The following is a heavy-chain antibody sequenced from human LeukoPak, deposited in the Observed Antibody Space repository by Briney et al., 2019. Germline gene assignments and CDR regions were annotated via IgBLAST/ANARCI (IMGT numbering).Heavy chain of an antibody. Sequence: GGSLRLSCAASGFTFSSYGMHWVRQAPGKGLEWVSIISGGGGSTSYADSVKGRFTISRDNSKNTLYLQMNSLRAEDTAVYYCAKDSAYSGGPFAGGFDHWGQGTLVTVSA. CDR1: GFTFSSYG. V-gene: IGHV3-23*01. CDR3: AKDSAYSGGPFAGGFDH. CDR2: ISGGGGST. D-gene: IGHD5-18*01. J-gene: IGHJ4*02.